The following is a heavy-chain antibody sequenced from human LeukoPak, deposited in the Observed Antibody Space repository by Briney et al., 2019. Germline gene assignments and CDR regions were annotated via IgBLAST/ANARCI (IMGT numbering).Heavy chain of an antibody. V-gene: IGHV1-8*01. J-gene: IGHJ6*02. CDR1: GYTFTSYD. CDR3: ARGPTPPYCSSTSCYPPKFYYYGMDV. D-gene: IGHD2-2*01. CDR2: MNPNSGNT. Sequence: ASVKVSCKASGYTFTSYDINWVRQATGQGLEWMGWMNPNSGNTGYAQKFQGRVTMTRNTSISTAYMELSSLRSEDTAVYYCARGPTPPYCSSTSCYPPKFYYYGMDVWGQGTTVTVSS.